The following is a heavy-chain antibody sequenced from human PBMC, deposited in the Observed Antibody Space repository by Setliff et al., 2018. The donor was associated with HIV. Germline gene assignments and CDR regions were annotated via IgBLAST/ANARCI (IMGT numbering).Heavy chain of an antibody. CDR3: ARDPVITMMVGPRFYFDY. V-gene: IGHV4-61*02. J-gene: IGHJ4*02. Sequence: PSETLSLTCTVSGGSISRGSYYWSWIRQPAGKGLEWIGRIFSSGSTSYNPSLKSRVTMSVDTSKNQFSLRLSSVTAADTAVYYCARDPVITMMVGPRFYFDYWGQGILVTVS. CDR2: IFSSGST. CDR1: GGSISRGSYY. D-gene: IGHD3-22*01.